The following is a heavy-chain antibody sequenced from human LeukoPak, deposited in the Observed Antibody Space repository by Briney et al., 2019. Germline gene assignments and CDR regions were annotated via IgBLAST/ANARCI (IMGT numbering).Heavy chain of an antibody. V-gene: IGHV4-59*08. CDR2: IYYSGST. D-gene: IGHD6-6*01. CDR1: GGSISSYY. J-gene: IGHJ5*02. Sequence: SETPSLTCTASGGSISSYYWSWIRQPPGKGLEWIGYIYYSGSTNYNPSLKSRVTISVDTSKNQFSLKLSSVTAADTAVYYCASGTYSSSSNWFDPWGQGTLVTVSS. CDR3: ASGTYSSSSNWFDP.